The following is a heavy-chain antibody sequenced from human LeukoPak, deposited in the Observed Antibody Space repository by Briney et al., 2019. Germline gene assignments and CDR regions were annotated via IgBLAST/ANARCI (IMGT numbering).Heavy chain of an antibody. CDR1: GGSFSSYF. D-gene: IGHD6-19*01. CDR3: AREDAVSSDDAFDL. CDR2: IYPSGNT. V-gene: IGHV4-4*07. J-gene: IGHJ3*01. Sequence: PSETLSLTCSVSGGSFSSYFWSWVRQPAGKGLEWIGRIYPSGNTNYNPSLKSRVTLSVDTSKTQFSLRLSSVTAADTAMYYCAREDAVSSDDAFDLWGQGTMVTVS.